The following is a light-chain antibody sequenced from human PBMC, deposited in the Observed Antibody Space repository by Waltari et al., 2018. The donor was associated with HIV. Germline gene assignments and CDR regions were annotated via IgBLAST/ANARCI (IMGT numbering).Light chain of an antibody. Sequence: QSALTQPPSASGSPGQPVTISCTGTNSDIGGYNYVSWSQQHPGKAPKLVISEVTKRPSGVPGRFSGSKSGTTASLTVSGLQAEDEADYYCSSYANKNGFYVVFGGGTRLTVL. CDR2: EVT. CDR3: SSYANKNGFYVV. CDR1: NSDIGGYNY. V-gene: IGLV2-8*01. J-gene: IGLJ2*01.